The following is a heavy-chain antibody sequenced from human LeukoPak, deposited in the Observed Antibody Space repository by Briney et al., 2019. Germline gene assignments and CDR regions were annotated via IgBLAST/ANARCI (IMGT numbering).Heavy chain of an antibody. Sequence: ETLSLTCAVYGGSFSGFYWSWIRQPPGKGLGWIGLINHSGIINYNQSLKSRVSISVDTATNPLSLKMRTVSAVDTAVYYCARRRHYYDSSGYYSGPYYYSYYMDVWGKGTTVTVSS. CDR3: ARRRHYYDSSGYYSGPYYYSYYMDV. D-gene: IGHD3-22*01. CDR1: GGSFSGFY. CDR2: INHSGII. V-gene: IGHV4-34*01. J-gene: IGHJ6*03.